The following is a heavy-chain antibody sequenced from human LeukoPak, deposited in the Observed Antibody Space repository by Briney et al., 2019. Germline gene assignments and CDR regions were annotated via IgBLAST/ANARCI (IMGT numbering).Heavy chain of an antibody. J-gene: IGHJ6*03. Sequence: ASVKVSCKASDTFTSYGISWVRQAPGQGLEWMGWISAYNGNTNYAQKLLGRVTMTTDTSTSTAYMELRGLRSDDTAVYYCARGPNRGYYYYYYMDVWGKGTTVTVSS. V-gene: IGHV1-18*01. CDR3: ARGPNRGYYYYYYMDV. CDR1: DTFTSYG. CDR2: ISAYNGNT.